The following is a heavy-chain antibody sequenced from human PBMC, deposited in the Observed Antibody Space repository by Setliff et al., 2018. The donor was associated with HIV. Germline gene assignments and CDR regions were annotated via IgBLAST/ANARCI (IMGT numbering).Heavy chain of an antibody. V-gene: IGHV4-38-2*01. CDR1: GYSISSDYC. Sequence: PSETLSLTCGVSGYSISSDYCWGWIRQPPGKGLEWIGNMCHGGNNNYYNPSLKSRVTISVDTSKNQFSLKLSSVTAADTAVYYCASVAAAGYYYYGMDVWGQGTTVTVSS. D-gene: IGHD6-13*01. CDR3: ASVAAAGYYYYGMDV. J-gene: IGHJ6*02. CDR2: MCHGGNNN.